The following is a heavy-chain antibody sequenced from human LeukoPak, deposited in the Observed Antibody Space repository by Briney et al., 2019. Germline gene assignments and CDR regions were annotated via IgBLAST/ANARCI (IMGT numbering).Heavy chain of an antibody. CDR2: INPNSGGT. CDR1: GYTFTGYY. CDR3: ARGVGSGSYYPPSP. V-gene: IGHV1-2*02. Sequence: GASVKVSCKASGYTFTGYYMHWVRQAPGQGLEWMGWINPNSGGTNYAQKFQGGVTMTRDMSTSTVYMELSSLRSEDTAVYYCARGVGSGSYYPPSPWGQGTLVTVSS. D-gene: IGHD3-10*01. J-gene: IGHJ5*02.